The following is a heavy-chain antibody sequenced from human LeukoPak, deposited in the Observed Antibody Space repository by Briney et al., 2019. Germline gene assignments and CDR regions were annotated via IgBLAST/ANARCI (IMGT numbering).Heavy chain of an antibody. CDR3: ARETCSGGSCYLLDY. V-gene: IGHV4-59*01. D-gene: IGHD2-15*01. CDR2: IYYSGST. CDR1: GGSISSYY. Sequence: SETLSLTCTVSGGSISSYYWSWIRQPPGKGLEWTGYIYYSGSTNYNPSLKSRVAISVDTSKNQFSLKLSSVTAADTAVYYCARETCSGGSCYLLDYWGQGTLVTVSS. J-gene: IGHJ4*02.